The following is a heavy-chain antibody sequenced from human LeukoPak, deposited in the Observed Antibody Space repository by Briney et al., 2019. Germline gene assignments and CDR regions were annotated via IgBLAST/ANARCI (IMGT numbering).Heavy chain of an antibody. D-gene: IGHD5-12*01. CDR2: ISSSGSII. J-gene: IGHJ4*02. V-gene: IGHV3-11*01. CDR1: GFTFSDYY. Sequence: GGSLRLSCAASGFTFSDYYMSWIRQAPGKGLEWVSYISSSGSIIYYADSVKGRFTISRDNAKNSLYLQMNSLRADDTAVYYCARDSDIVPKTPTQGFDYWGQGTLVTVSS. CDR3: ARDSDIVPKTPTQGFDY.